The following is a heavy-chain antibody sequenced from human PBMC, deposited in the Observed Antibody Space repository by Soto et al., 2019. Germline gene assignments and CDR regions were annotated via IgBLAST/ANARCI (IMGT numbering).Heavy chain of an antibody. CDR2: IKPDGSEK. D-gene: IGHD3-22*01. CDR1: GFTFSTYW. V-gene: IGHV3-7*04. CDR3: ARGDYYDTNGPFSDAFDI. Sequence: GGSLRLSCAASGFTFSTYWMSWVRQAPGKGLEWVANIKPDGSEKWYVDSVKGRFTISRDNAKNSLYLQMSSLRAEDTAVYYWARGDYYDTNGPFSDAFDIWGQGTMVTVSS. J-gene: IGHJ3*02.